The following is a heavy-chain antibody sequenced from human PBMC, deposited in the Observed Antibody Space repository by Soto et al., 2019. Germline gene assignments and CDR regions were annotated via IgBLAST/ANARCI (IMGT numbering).Heavy chain of an antibody. Sequence: QVQLVQSGAEVKKPGASVKVSCKASGYTFTSYAMHWVRQAPGQRLEWMGWINAGNGNTKYSQKFQGRVTITRDTSASTAYMELSSLRSEDTAVYYCAIDIWFGERPGGAGMHWGQGTLVTVSS. V-gene: IGHV1-3*01. CDR1: GYTFTSYA. CDR2: INAGNGNT. J-gene: IGHJ4*02. D-gene: IGHD3-10*01. CDR3: AIDIWFGERPGGAGMH.